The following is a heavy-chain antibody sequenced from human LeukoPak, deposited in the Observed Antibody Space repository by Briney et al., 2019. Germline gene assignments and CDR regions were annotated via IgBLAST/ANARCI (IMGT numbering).Heavy chain of an antibody. CDR3: ARGPYGSSWSDYYYYGMDV. CDR2: IYYSGST. CDR1: GGSISSYY. J-gene: IGHJ6*02. V-gene: IGHV4-59*01. Sequence: SETLPLTCTVSGGSISSYYWSWIRQPPGKGLEWIGYIYYSGSTNYNPSLKSRVTISLDTTKNQFSLKLSSVTAADTAVYYCARGPYGSSWSDYYYYGMDVWGQGTTVTVS. D-gene: IGHD6-13*01.